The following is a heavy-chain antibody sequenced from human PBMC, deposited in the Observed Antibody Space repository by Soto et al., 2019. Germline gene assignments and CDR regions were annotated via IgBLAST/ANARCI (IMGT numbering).Heavy chain of an antibody. CDR2: LYDVFGS. CDR1: GLTVSGTKY. D-gene: IGHD1-1*01. V-gene: IGHV3-53*01. Sequence: DEQLVESGGGLIQPGESLRLSCAAFGLTVSGTKYVAWVRQAPGKGLEWVSALYDVFGSFYADSVKGRFTTSSDRSKSTVYLQMNDLRPDDTAVYYCASWHEREHAYDVWGQGTTVIVSS. CDR3: ASWHEREHAYDV. J-gene: IGHJ3*01.